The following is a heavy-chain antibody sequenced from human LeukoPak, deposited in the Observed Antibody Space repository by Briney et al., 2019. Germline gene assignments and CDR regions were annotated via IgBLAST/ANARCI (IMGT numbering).Heavy chain of an antibody. D-gene: IGHD4-11*01. CDR1: GYTFTSYG. J-gene: IGHJ4*02. V-gene: IGHV1-18*01. CDR3: ARVPVSGPGARFDY. CDR2: ISAYNVNT. Sequence: ASVKVSCKASGYTFTSYGISWVRQAPGQGLGWVGWISAYNVNTNDAQKLQGRVTMTTDTSTTTAYMELRSLRSDDTAVYYCARVPVSGPGARFDYWGQGTLVTVSS.